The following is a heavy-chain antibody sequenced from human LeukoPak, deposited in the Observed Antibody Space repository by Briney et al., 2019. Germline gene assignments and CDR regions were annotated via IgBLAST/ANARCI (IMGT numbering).Heavy chain of an antibody. Sequence: AGGSLRLSCAASGFTFSSYAMSWVRQAPGKGLEWVSSISSSSSYIYYADSVKGRFTISRDNAKNSLYLQMNSLRAEDTAVYYCAREYCSGGSCYNDAFDIWGQGTMVTVSS. CDR1: GFTFSSYA. CDR2: ISSSSSYI. D-gene: IGHD2-15*01. CDR3: AREYCSGGSCYNDAFDI. J-gene: IGHJ3*02. V-gene: IGHV3-21*01.